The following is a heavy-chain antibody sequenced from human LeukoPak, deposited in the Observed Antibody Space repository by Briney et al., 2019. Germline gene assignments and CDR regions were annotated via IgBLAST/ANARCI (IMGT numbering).Heavy chain of an antibody. CDR2: IYYSGST. CDR3: ARLAAAGGS. CDR1: GGSFSGYY. J-gene: IGHJ5*02. Sequence: PSETLSLTCAVYGGSFSGYYWSWIRQPPGKGLEWIGYIYYSGSTNYNPSLKSRVTISVDTSKNQFSLKLSSVTAADTAVYYCARLAAAGGSWGQGTLVTVSS. V-gene: IGHV4-59*12. D-gene: IGHD6-13*01.